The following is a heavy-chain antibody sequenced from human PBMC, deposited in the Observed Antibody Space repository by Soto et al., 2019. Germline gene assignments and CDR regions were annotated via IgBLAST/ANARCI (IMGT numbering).Heavy chain of an antibody. D-gene: IGHD1-26*01. V-gene: IGHV1-18*01. CDR1: GYSFTNNG. J-gene: IGHJ6*02. CDR3: AGDQAYGTDV. Sequence: QFQLVQSGADVKKPGASMKVSCKASGYSFTNNGITWVRQAPGQGLEWMGWISVYNGDTNYAQKLQGRVTMTTDTSTSTAYIELRSLRSDDTAVYDYAGDQAYGTDVWGQETTVAVSS. CDR2: ISVYNGDT.